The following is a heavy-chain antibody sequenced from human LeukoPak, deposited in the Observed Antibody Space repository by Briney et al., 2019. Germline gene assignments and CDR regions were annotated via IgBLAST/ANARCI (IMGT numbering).Heavy chain of an antibody. CDR1: GGSISSYY. CDR2: IYSSGST. D-gene: IGHD3-9*01. J-gene: IGHJ4*02. CDR3: GRNDILTGYYMGAFDY. V-gene: IGHV4-4*09. Sequence: SETLSLTCTVSGGSISSYYWNWIRQPPGKGLEWIGYIYSSGSTNYNPSLESRVTISVDTSKNQISLKLSSVTAADTAVYYCGRNDILTGYYMGAFDYWGQGTLVTVSS.